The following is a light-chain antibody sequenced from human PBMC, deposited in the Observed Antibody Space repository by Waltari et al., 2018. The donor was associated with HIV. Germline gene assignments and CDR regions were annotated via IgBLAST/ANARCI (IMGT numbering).Light chain of an antibody. CDR3: QQYGTSPRT. J-gene: IGKJ2*01. CDR2: GAS. V-gene: IGKV3-20*01. Sequence: EIVLTQSPGTLSLSPGERATLSCRASPTVDNNYLAWYQHRPGQAPRLLIFGASSRATGIPDRFSASGSGTDFTLTISSLDPSDYALYYCQQYGTSPRTFGQGTRVEIK. CDR1: PTVDNNY.